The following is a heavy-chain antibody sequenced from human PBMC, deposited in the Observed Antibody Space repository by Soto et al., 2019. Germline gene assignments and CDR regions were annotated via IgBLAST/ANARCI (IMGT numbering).Heavy chain of an antibody. CDR1: GFTFSSYA. Sequence: GGSLRLSCAASGFTFSSYAMHWVRQAPGKGLEYVSAISSNGGSTYYANSVKGRFTISRDNSKNTLYLQMGSLRAEDMAVYYCARDLQAPVRGVIAPYYYYYMDVWGKGTTVTVSS. V-gene: IGHV3-64*01. CDR2: ISSNGGST. CDR3: ARDLQAPVRGVIAPYYYYYMDV. D-gene: IGHD3-10*01. J-gene: IGHJ6*03.